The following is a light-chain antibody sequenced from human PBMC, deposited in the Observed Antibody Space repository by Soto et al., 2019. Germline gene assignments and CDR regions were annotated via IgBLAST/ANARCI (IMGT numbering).Light chain of an antibody. CDR2: LGS. V-gene: IGKV2-28*01. CDR3: MQSLETPYT. J-gene: IGKJ2*01. Sequence: DVVMTQSPLSLSVTPGEPASISCRSSQSLLQSNSYNYLHWYLQKPGQSPQLLNDLGSNRASGVPERFSGSVSGTDFTLFISRVEAEGVGVYYCMQSLETPYTFGQGTKLEIK. CDR1: QSLLQSNSYNY.